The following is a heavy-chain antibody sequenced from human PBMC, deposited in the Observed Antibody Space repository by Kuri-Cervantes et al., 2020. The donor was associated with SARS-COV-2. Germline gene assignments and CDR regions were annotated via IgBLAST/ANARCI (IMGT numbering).Heavy chain of an antibody. CDR3: ARARMAGPFDY. D-gene: IGHD5-24*01. CDR2: IKQDGSEK. CDR1: GFTFSSYW. Sequence: GGSLRLSCAASGFTFSSYWMSWVRQAPGKGLEWVANIKQDGSEKYYVDSVKGRFTISRDNTKNSLYLQMNSLRAEDTAVYYCARARMAGPFDYWGQGTLVTVSS. V-gene: IGHV3-7*01. J-gene: IGHJ4*02.